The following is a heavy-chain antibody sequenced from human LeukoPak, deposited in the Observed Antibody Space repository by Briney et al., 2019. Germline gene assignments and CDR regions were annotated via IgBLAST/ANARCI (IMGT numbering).Heavy chain of an antibody. D-gene: IGHD2-21*01. CDR3: ARGSYYSEVGWLDP. J-gene: IGHJ5*02. CDR1: GGSISSYY. Sequence: SETLSLTCTVSGGSISSYYWSWIRQPAGKGLEWIGRIYSSGSTNYNPSLKSRVTMSVDMSKNHFSLKLSSVTAADTAVYYCARGSYYSEVGWLDPWGQGTLVTVSS. V-gene: IGHV4-4*07. CDR2: IYSSGST.